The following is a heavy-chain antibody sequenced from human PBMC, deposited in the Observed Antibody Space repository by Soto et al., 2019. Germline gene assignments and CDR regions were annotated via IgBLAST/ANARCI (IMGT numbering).Heavy chain of an antibody. Sequence: EVQLVESGGGLVQPGGSLRLSCAASGISFSEHNIDWVRQAPGQGLEWVGRSRNQANGYTTEYAASVKGRFTISRDDSRNSLYLQMNSLKAEDTAVYYCVTRSWPEAWWGGDSQGGGFWGQGTLVTVSS. V-gene: IGHV3-72*01. CDR3: VTRSWPEAWWGGDSQGGGF. D-gene: IGHD2-21*01. J-gene: IGHJ4*02. CDR2: SRNQANGYTT. CDR1: GISFSEHN.